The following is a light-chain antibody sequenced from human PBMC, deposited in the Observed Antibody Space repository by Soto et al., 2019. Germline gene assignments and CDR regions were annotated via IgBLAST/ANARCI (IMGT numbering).Light chain of an antibody. V-gene: IGLV2-8*01. J-gene: IGLJ1*01. CDR2: EVT. Sequence: QSALTQPPSASWSPGQSVTISCTRTSSDVDIYNYVSWYQQHPGKAPKLIIYEVTKRPSGVPDRFSGSKSCNTASLTVFGLQTEDEAEYYCSSYAGSNTLVFGTGTKVTVL. CDR1: SSDVDIYNY. CDR3: SSYAGSNTLV.